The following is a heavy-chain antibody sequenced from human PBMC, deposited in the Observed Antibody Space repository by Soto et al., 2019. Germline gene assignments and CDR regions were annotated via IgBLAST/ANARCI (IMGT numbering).Heavy chain of an antibody. V-gene: IGHV4-59*08. CDR1: GGSISSYY. J-gene: IGHJ4*02. Sequence: PSETLSLTCTVSGGSISSYYWSWVRQPPRKGLEWIGYIYYSGSTNYNPSLKSRVTISVDTSKNQFSLNLSSVTAADTAVYYCARQARGGYCSGGSCSPFDYWGQGTLVTVS. CDR3: ARQARGGYCSGGSCSPFDY. D-gene: IGHD2-15*01. CDR2: IYYSGST.